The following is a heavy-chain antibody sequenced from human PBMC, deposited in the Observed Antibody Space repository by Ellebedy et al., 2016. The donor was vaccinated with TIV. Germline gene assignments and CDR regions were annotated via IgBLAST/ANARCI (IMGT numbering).Heavy chain of an antibody. J-gene: IGHJ6*02. D-gene: IGHD6-13*01. Sequence: SQTLSLTCAISGDSVSSNSAGWNWIRQSPSRGLEWLGRTYYRSKWYNDYAVSVKSLITINPDTSKNQFSLQLNSVTPEDTALYYCARRSSRNVMDVWGQGTTVTVSS. CDR3: ARRSSRNVMDV. CDR2: TYYRSKWYN. CDR1: GDSVSSNSAG. V-gene: IGHV6-1*01.